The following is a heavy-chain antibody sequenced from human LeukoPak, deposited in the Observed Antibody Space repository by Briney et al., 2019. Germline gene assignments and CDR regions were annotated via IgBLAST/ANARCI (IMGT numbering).Heavy chain of an antibody. J-gene: IGHJ4*02. Sequence: PGGSLRLSCAASGFTFSSYGMHWVRQAPGKGLEWVAFIRYDGSNKYYADSVKGRFTISRDNSKNTLYLQMNGLRAEDTAVYYCAKDLRGYSYGSYWGQGTLVTVSS. D-gene: IGHD5-18*01. CDR3: AKDLRGYSYGSY. V-gene: IGHV3-30*02. CDR2: IRYDGSNK. CDR1: GFTFSSYG.